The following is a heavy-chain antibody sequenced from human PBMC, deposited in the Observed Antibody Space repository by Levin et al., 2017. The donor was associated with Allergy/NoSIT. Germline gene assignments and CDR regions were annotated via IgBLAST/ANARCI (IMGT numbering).Heavy chain of an antibody. CDR3: ARDQFLHGSASGGWFDP. CDR2: IYSDGRT. CDR1: GFSVSTNY. V-gene: IGHV3-53*01. Sequence: GGSLRLSCAASGFSVSTNYMNWIRQAPGKGLEWVSVIYSDGRTIYADSVKCRVTLSRDNLKNTLYLQRNSLGVEDTAVYYCARDQFLHGSASGGWFDPWGQGTLVTVSS. J-gene: IGHJ5*02. D-gene: IGHD3-10*01.